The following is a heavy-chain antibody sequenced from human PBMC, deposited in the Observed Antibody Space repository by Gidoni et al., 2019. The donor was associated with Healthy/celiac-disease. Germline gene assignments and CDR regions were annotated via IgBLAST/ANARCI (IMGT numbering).Heavy chain of an antibody. CDR1: GFTFSSYA. Sequence: QVQLVESGGGVVQPGRSLRLSCAASGFTFSSYAMHWVRQAPGKGLEWVAVISYDGSNKYYADSVKGRFTISRDNSKNTLYLQMNSLRAEDTAVYYCARDYYDSSGYVPTYYYYYYMDVWGKGTTVTVSS. J-gene: IGHJ6*03. CDR3: ARDYYDSSGYVPTYYYYYYMDV. D-gene: IGHD3-22*01. V-gene: IGHV3-30-3*01. CDR2: ISYDGSNK.